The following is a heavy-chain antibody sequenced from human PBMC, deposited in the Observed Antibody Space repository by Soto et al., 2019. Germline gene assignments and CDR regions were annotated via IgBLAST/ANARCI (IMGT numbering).Heavy chain of an antibody. CDR2: IYYSGST. J-gene: IGHJ5*02. Sequence: SETLSLTCTVSGGSISSYYWSWIRQPPGKGLEWIGYIYYSGSTNYNPSLKSRVTISVDTSKNQFSLKLSSVTAADTAVYYCARDGSSNWFDPWGQGTLVTVSS. V-gene: IGHV4-59*12. CDR3: ARDGSSNWFDP. CDR1: GGSISSYY. D-gene: IGHD3-10*01.